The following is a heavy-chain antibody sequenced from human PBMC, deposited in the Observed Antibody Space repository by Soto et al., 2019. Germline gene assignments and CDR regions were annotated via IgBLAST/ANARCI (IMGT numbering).Heavy chain of an antibody. V-gene: IGHV1-18*01. CDR3: ARDFSPLAYYFDH. CDR2: ISGNDGKT. J-gene: IGHJ4*02. CDR1: GYRFTNHG. Sequence: GASVKVSCKASGYRFTNHGISWVRQAPGQGLEWMGWISGNDGKTKYARKFQGRVTMTTDTSTSTAYMEVRSLRSDDTAVYYCARDFSPLAYYFDHWGQGTLVTVS.